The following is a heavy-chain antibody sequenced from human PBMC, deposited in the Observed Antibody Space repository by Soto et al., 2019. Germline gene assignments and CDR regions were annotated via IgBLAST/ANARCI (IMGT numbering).Heavy chain of an antibody. D-gene: IGHD5-12*01. CDR2: IYYSGTSGST. CDR1: GGSISDYN. J-gene: IGHJ4*02. Sequence: QVQLQESGPGLVKPSETLSLTCTVSGGSISDYNWSWIRQPPGKGLEWIGYIYYSGTSGSTNYNPSLQSRVAIAVDTSTDQFSLKLTSVTAADTAVYYCASGRWVQLPGYWGPGMLVTVSS. V-gene: IGHV4-59*01. CDR3: ASGRWVQLPGY.